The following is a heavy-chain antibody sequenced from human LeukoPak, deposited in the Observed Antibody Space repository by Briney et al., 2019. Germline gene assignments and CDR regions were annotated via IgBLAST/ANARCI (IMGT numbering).Heavy chain of an antibody. V-gene: IGHV4-59*08. J-gene: IGHJ3*01. CDR3: ARHADGYNSGFLDF. CDR2: IHYSGNT. Sequence: SETLSLTFIVSGDSIRIYYWSWIRQSPGKGLEWIGYIHYSGNTFSNPALKSRVTISIDTPKNQFSLQLRSVTAEDTAVYFCARHADGYNSGFLDFWGPETMVIVSS. CDR1: GDSIRIYY. D-gene: IGHD5-24*01.